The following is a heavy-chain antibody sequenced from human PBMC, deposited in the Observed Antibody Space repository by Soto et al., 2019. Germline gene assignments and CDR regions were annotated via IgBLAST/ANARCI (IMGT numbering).Heavy chain of an antibody. Sequence: GGSLRLSCAASGFTFSSYAMSWVRQARGKGLEWVSAISGSGVSTYYADSVKGRFTISRDDSKNTLYLQMNSLRAEDTAVYYCAKANYYDSSGYYNHPNDAFDIWGHGSMV. D-gene: IGHD3-22*01. V-gene: IGHV3-23*01. J-gene: IGHJ3*02. CDR1: GFTFSSYA. CDR3: AKANYYDSSGYYNHPNDAFDI. CDR2: ISGSGVST.